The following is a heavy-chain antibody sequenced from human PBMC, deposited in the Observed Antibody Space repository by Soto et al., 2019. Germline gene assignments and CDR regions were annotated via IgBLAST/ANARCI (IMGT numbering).Heavy chain of an antibody. CDR1: GFTFSSYA. Sequence: QVQLVESGGGVVQPGRSLRLSRAASGFTFSSYAMHWVRQAPGKGLEWVAVISYDGSNKYYADSVKGRFTISRDNSKNTLYLQMNSLRAEDTAVYYCARSGGNDRITIFGVVTHFDYWGQGTLVTVSS. J-gene: IGHJ4*02. CDR2: ISYDGSNK. CDR3: ARSGGNDRITIFGVVTHFDY. V-gene: IGHV3-30-3*01. D-gene: IGHD3-3*01.